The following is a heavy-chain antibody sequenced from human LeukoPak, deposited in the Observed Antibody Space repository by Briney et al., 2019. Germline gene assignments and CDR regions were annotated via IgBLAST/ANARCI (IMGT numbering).Heavy chain of an antibody. CDR1: GYTLTELS. D-gene: IGHD3-3*01. CDR3: ATDPNYDFWSVIFDY. Sequence: ASXKVSCKVSGYTLTELSMHWVRQAPGKGLEWMGGFDPEDGEAIYAQKFQGRVTMTEDTSTDTAYMELSSLRSEDTAVYYCATDPNYDFWSVIFDYWGQGTLVTVSS. CDR2: FDPEDGEA. J-gene: IGHJ4*02. V-gene: IGHV1-24*01.